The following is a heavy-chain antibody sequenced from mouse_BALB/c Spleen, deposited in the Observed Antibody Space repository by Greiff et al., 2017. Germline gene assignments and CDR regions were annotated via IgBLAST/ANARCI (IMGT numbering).Heavy chain of an antibody. V-gene: IGHV1-9*01. D-gene: IGHD1-1*01. CDR1: GYTFSSYW. Sequence: VQLVESGAELMKPGASVKISCKATGYTFSSYWIEWVKQRPGHGLEWIGEILPGSGSTNYNEKFKGKATFTADTSSNTAYMQLSSLTSEDSAVYYCARRITTVVADYWGQGTTLTVSS. CDR2: ILPGSGST. J-gene: IGHJ2*01. CDR3: ARRITTVVADY.